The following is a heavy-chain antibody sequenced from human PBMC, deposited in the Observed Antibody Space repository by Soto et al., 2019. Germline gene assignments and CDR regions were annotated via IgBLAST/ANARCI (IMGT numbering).Heavy chain of an antibody. Sequence: SVKVSCKASGGTFSSYAISWVRQAPGQGLEWMGGIIPIFGTANYAQKFQDRVTITADESTSTAYMELSSLRSEDTAVYYCARGAAPTVYYFDYWGQGTLVTVSS. J-gene: IGHJ4*02. D-gene: IGHD2-15*01. CDR2: IIPIFGTA. CDR1: GGTFSSYA. CDR3: ARGAAPTVYYFDY. V-gene: IGHV1-69*13.